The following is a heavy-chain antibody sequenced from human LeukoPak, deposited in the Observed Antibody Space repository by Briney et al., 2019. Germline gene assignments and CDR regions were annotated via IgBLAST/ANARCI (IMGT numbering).Heavy chain of an antibody. CDR3: ARPDRGGSYSNFDY. Sequence: GGSLRLSCAASGFTFSSYSMNWVRQPPGKGLEWVSYISSSSSTIYYADSVKGRFTISRDNAKNSLYLQMNSLRAEDTAVYYCARPDRGGSYSNFDYWGQGTLVTVSS. D-gene: IGHD3-16*01. CDR2: ISSSSSTI. V-gene: IGHV3-48*01. CDR1: GFTFSSYS. J-gene: IGHJ4*02.